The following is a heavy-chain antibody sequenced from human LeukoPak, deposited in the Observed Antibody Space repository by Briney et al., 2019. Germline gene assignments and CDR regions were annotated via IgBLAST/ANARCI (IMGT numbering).Heavy chain of an antibody. CDR3: ARHEDGGTYTY. D-gene: IGHD4-11*01. J-gene: IGHJ4*02. CDR2: IYPGDSTP. Sequence: GESLKISCKGSGSRFINYWIAWVRHMPGKGLEWMGIIYPGDSTPRYSPSIQGQVTFSADKSINTAYLQWSSLKASDNAMYYCARHEDGGTYTYWGQGTLVTVSS. CDR1: GSRFINYW. V-gene: IGHV5-51*01.